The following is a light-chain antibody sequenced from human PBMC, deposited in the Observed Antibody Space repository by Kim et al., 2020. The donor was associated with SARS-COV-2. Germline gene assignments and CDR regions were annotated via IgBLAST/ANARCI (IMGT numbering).Light chain of an antibody. CDR3: QSYDSSLSGSV. Sequence: RGTISCSGRSSNIGAGYDVHWYQQLPGTAPKLLIYGNSNRPSGVPDRFSGSKSGTSASLAITGLQAEDEADYYCQSYDSSLSGSVFGGGTQLTVL. J-gene: IGLJ2*01. CDR2: GNS. V-gene: IGLV1-40*01. CDR1: SSNIGAGYD.